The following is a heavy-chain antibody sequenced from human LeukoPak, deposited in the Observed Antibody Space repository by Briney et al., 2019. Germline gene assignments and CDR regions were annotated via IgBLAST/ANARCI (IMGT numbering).Heavy chain of an antibody. V-gene: IGHV3-74*01. D-gene: IGHD3-3*01. CDR1: GFTFSSYD. CDR3: AKDHYWSIDY. CDR2: IKGDGIST. J-gene: IGHJ4*02. Sequence: PGGSLRLSCAASGFTFSSYDMSWVRQAPGQGLVWVSRIKGDGISTNYADSVKGRFTISRDIAKNTLYLQMNSLRAEDTGVYYCAKDHYWSIDYWGRGTLVTVSS.